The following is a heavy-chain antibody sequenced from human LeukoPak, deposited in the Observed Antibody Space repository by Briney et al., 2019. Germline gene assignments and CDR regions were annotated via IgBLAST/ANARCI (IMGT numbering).Heavy chain of an antibody. CDR1: GFTFSAYA. V-gene: IGHV3-23*01. D-gene: IGHD3-10*02. CDR3: ARDLHYYVAMDV. CDR2: IGSDNKP. J-gene: IGHJ6*02. Sequence: GGSLRLSCEASGFTFSAYAMTWVRQAPGKGLEWVSSIGSDNKPHYSESVKGRFAISRGNSKNILFLHLNSLRAEDTALYYCARDLHYYVAMDVRGQGTTVTVSS.